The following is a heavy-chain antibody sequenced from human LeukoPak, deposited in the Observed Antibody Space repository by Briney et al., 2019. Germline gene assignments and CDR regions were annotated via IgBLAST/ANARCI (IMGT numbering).Heavy chain of an antibody. Sequence: GGSLRLSCAASGFTFSIYWMHGVRQAPGKGLVWVSRINTDGSSTTYADSVKGRFTISRDNAKNTLFLQMNSLRAEDTAVYYCARDLDRDASTHFDSWGQGTLVTVSS. J-gene: IGHJ4*02. V-gene: IGHV3-74*01. CDR2: INTDGSST. CDR1: GFTFSIYW. D-gene: IGHD1-1*01. CDR3: ARDLDRDASTHFDS.